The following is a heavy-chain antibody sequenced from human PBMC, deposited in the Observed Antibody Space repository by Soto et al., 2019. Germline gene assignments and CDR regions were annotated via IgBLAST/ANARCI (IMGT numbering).Heavy chain of an antibody. V-gene: IGHV3-21*01. CDR3: ARTRGSSQSDY. Sequence: GGSLRLSCAASGFTFSTYTMNWVRQAPGEGLEWVSSISSSSSYIYYADSVKGRFTISRDNAKNSLYLQMNSLRAEDTAVYYCARTRGSSQSDYWGQGTLVTVSS. D-gene: IGHD6-6*01. J-gene: IGHJ4*02. CDR2: ISSSSSYI. CDR1: GFTFSTYT.